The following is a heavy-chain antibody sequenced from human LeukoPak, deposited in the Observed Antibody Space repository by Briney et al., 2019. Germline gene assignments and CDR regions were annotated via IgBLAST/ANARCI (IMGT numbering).Heavy chain of an antibody. CDR2: IYCSGST. D-gene: IGHD4-17*01. J-gene: IGHJ6*03. V-gene: IGHV4-39*07. Sequence: PSETLSLTCTVSGGSISSSSYYWGWIRQPPGKGLEWIGSIYCSGSTYYNPSLKSRVTISVDTSKNQFSLKLSSVTAADTAVYYCARENHVYGPYYYYMDVWGKGTTVTVSS. CDR3: ARENHVYGPYYYYMDV. CDR1: GGSISSSSYY.